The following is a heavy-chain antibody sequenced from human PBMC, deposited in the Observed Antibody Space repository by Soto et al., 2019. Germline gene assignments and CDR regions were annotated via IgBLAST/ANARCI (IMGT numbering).Heavy chain of an antibody. CDR3: AREVLGTVTSSLGFDY. V-gene: IGHV4-30-2*01. Sequence: SETLSLTCAVSGGSISSGGYSWSWIRQLPGKGLEWIGYIYHSGSTYYNPSLKSRVTISVDRSKNQFSLKLSSVTAADTAVYYCAREVLGTVTSSLGFDYWGQGTLVTVSS. J-gene: IGHJ4*02. D-gene: IGHD4-4*01. CDR1: GGSISSGGYS. CDR2: IYHSGST.